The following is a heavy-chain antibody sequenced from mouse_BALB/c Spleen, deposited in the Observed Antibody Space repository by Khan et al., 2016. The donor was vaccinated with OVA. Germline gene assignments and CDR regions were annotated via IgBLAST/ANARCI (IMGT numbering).Heavy chain of an antibody. V-gene: IGHV3-2*02. CDR1: GYSITSDYA. CDR2: ISSSGST. J-gene: IGHJ4*01. D-gene: IGHD2-3*01. Sequence: EVKLEESGPGLVKPSQSLSLTCTVTGYSITSDYAWNWIRQFPGNKLEWMGYISSSGSTNYNPALKSRISITRDTSKNQFFLQLNSVTTEDTATXYCARDGSRYNYAMDYWGQGTSVTVSS. CDR3: ARDGSRYNYAMDY.